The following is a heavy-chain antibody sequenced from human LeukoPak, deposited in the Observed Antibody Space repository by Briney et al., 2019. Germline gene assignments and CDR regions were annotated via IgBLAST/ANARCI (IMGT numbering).Heavy chain of an antibody. CDR2: ISWNSGTI. J-gene: IGHJ3*01. D-gene: IGHD5/OR15-5a*01. V-gene: IGHV3-9*03. CDR1: GFNFDDYA. CDR3: AKDLYPVYTPLSCFDV. Sequence: QPGRSLRLSCAAFGFNFDDYAMHWVRRVPGKGLEWVSGISWNSGTIDYADPVKGRFTISRDNAKNSLYLQMNSLRTEDMAFYYCAKDLYPVYTPLSCFDVWGQGTMVTVSS.